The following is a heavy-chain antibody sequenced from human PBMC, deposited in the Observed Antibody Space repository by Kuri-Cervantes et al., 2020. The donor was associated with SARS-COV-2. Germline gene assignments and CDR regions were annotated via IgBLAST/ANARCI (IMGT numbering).Heavy chain of an antibody. J-gene: IGHJ6*02. CDR2: VSYSGST. V-gene: IGHV4-30-4*08. CDR1: GGSISSGGYY. Sequence: LRLSCTVSGGSISSGGYYWSWIRQHPGKGLEWIGDVSYSGSTYYNPSLKSRVTISVDTSKNQFSLKLSSVTAADTAVYYCARDRLGLLWFGEPKRYGMDVWGQGTTVTVSS. CDR3: ARDRLGLLWFGEPKRYGMDV. D-gene: IGHD3-10*01.